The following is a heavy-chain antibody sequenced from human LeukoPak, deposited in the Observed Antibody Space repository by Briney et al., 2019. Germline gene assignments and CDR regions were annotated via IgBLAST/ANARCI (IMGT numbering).Heavy chain of an antibody. CDR3: ARDYFDY. V-gene: IGHV3-48*01. CDR2: ISSSSSTI. CDR1: GFTFSSYG. Sequence: GGSLRLSCAASGFTFSSYGMTWVRQAPGKGLEWVSYISSSSSTIYYADSVKGRFTISRDNAKNSLYLQLNSLRAEDTAVYYCARDYFDYWGQGTLVTVSS. J-gene: IGHJ4*02.